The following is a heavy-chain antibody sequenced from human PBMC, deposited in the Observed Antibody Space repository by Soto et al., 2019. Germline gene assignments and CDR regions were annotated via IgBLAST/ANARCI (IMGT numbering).Heavy chain of an antibody. D-gene: IGHD2-15*01. J-gene: IGHJ4*02. Sequence: QVQLVESGGSVVQPGRSLRLSCAASGFTFSSYGMHWVRQAPGKGLEWVAVIAYDGSNKYYADYVKGRFTISRDNSKNTLYLQMNSLRAEDTAVYYCAKDRRKVVVAAPFDYWGQGTLVTVSS. CDR1: GFTFSSYG. CDR3: AKDRRKVVVAAPFDY. V-gene: IGHV3-30*18. CDR2: IAYDGSNK.